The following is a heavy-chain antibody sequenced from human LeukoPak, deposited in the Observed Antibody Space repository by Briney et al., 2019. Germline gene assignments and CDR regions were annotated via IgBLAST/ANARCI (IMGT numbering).Heavy chain of an antibody. CDR2: ISSSGSTI. Sequence: PGGSLRLSCAASGFTFSDYYMSWIRQAPGKGLEWVSYISSSGSTIYYADSVKGRFNISRDNAKNSLYLQMNSLRAEDTAVYYCVRSIVVVPAASGERQYNWFDPWSQGTLVTVSS. J-gene: IGHJ5*02. CDR1: GFTFSDYY. CDR3: VRSIVVVPAASGERQYNWFDP. D-gene: IGHD2-2*01. V-gene: IGHV3-11*01.